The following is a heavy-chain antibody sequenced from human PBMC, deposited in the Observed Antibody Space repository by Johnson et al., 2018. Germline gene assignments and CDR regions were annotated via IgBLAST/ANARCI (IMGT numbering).Heavy chain of an antibody. CDR3: AKASLITMVRGVRNYYYYMDV. CDR1: GFTFSSYG. Sequence: QVQLVQSGGGVVQPGRSLRLSCAASGFTFSSYGMHWVRQAPGKGLEWVAVISYDGSNKYYADSVKGRFTISRDNSKNTLYLKMNSLRAEDTAVYYCAKASLITMVRGVRNYYYYMDVWGKGTTVTVSS. J-gene: IGHJ6*03. D-gene: IGHD3-10*01. CDR2: ISYDGSNK. V-gene: IGHV3-30*18.